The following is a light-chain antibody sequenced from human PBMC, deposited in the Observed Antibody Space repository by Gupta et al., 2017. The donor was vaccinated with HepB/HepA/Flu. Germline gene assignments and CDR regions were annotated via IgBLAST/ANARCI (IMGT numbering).Light chain of an antibody. Sequence: DIQMTQSPSTLSAPVGDRVTITCRASQSISSWLAWYQQKPEKAPKLLIYEASSVESGVPSRFSGSGSGTEFTLTISTLQPDDFATYYCQQDKSYPLTFGGGTKVEIK. V-gene: IGKV1-5*03. CDR2: EAS. J-gene: IGKJ4*01. CDR1: QSISSW. CDR3: QQDKSYPLT.